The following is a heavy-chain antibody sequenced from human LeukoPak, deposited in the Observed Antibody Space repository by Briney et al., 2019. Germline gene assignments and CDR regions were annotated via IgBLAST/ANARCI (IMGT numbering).Heavy chain of an antibody. Sequence: SETLSLTCTVSGGSISSGGYYWSWTRQHPGKGLEWIGYIYYSGSTYYNPSLKSRVTISVDTSKNQFSLRLSSVTAADTAVYYCARGARYYYDSSEVYFDYWGQGTLVTVSS. V-gene: IGHV4-31*03. J-gene: IGHJ4*02. CDR1: GGSISSGGYY. CDR3: ARGARYYYDSSEVYFDY. CDR2: IYYSGST. D-gene: IGHD3-22*01.